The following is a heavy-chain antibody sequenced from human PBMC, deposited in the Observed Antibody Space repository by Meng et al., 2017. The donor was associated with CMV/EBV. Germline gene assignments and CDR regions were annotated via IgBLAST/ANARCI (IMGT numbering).Heavy chain of an antibody. J-gene: IGHJ4*02. Sequence: ASVKVSCKASGYTFTSYDINWVRQATGQGLEWMGWMNPNSGNTGYAQKFQGGVTMTRNTSISTAYMELSSLRTEDTAVYYCATWGLSDCSSYSCYQTVDYWGQGTLVTVSS. V-gene: IGHV1-8*01. CDR2: MNPNSGNT. CDR3: ATWGLSDCSSYSCYQTVDY. CDR1: GYTFTSYD. D-gene: IGHD2-2*01.